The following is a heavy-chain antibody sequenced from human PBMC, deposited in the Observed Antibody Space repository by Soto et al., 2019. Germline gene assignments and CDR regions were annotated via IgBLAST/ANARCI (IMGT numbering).Heavy chain of an antibody. Sequence: ASVKVSCKASGYTFTSYAMHWVRQAPGQRLEWMGWINAGNGNTKYSQKFQGRVTITRDTSARTAYMELSSLRSEDTAVYYCARAPIYDSSTDYWGQGTPAPVYS. CDR2: INAGNGNT. CDR1: GYTFTSYA. D-gene: IGHD3-22*01. J-gene: IGHJ4*02. V-gene: IGHV1-3*01. CDR3: ARAPIYDSSTDY.